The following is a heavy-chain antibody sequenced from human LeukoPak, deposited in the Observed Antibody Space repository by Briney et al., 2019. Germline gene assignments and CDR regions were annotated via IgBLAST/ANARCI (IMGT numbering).Heavy chain of an antibody. D-gene: IGHD3-10*01. CDR3: ARVYYGSGSYLEGFDY. CDR2: INWNGGST. V-gene: IGHV3-20*01. Sequence: GGSLRLSCAASGFTFDDYGMSWVRQAPGKGLEWVSGINWNGGSTGYADSVKGRFTISRDNAKNSLYLQMNSLRAEDMALYHCARVYYGSGSYLEGFDYWGQGTLVTVSS. CDR1: GFTFDDYG. J-gene: IGHJ4*02.